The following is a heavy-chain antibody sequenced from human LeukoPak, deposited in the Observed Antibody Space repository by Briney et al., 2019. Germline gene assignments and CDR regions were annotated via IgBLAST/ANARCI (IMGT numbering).Heavy chain of an antibody. CDR3: ARHMTVSGTRGFDY. CDR1: GGSFSGYY. V-gene: IGHV4-34*01. CDR2: IQFSGST. Sequence: SETLSLTCAVYGGSFSGYYWSWIRQPPGKGLEWIGEIQFSGSTHYNPSLESRVTISVDESENRFSLKMSSVTAADTAVYYCARHMTVSGTRGFDYWGQGTLVTVSS. D-gene: IGHD3-22*01. J-gene: IGHJ4*02.